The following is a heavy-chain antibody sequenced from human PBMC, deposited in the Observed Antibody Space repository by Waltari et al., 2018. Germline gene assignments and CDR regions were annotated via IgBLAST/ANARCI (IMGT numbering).Heavy chain of an antibody. J-gene: IGHJ5*02. Sequence: EVQLLESGGGLVQPGGSLRLSCAASGFIFSSYDMSWVRQAPGKGVEVVSGIRGSGSKIHYADSGRGRFTISRDNSKNTVYLQMNSLRAEDTAVYYCAKGPAARTNWFDPWGQGTLVTVSS. D-gene: IGHD2-2*01. V-gene: IGHV3-23*01. CDR1: GFIFSSYD. CDR2: IRGSGSKI. CDR3: AKGPAARTNWFDP.